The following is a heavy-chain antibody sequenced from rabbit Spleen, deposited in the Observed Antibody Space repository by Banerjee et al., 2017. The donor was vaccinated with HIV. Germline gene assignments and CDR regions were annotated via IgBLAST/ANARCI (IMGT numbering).Heavy chain of an antibody. Sequence: LEESGGGLVQPEGSLTFTCKASGFSFSDRDVMCWVRQAPGKGLEWIACINTATGKPVYATWAKGRFTISTTSSTTVTLQMTSLTVADTATYFCARDLAGAIGWNFYLWGPGTLVTVS. CDR1: GFSFSDRDV. CDR2: INTATGKP. J-gene: IGHJ4*01. CDR3: ARDLAGAIGWNFYL. D-gene: IGHD4-1*01. V-gene: IGHV1S45*01.